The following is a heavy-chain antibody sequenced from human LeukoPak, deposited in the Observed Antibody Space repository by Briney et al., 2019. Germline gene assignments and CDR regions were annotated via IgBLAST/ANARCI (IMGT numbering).Heavy chain of an antibody. CDR3: ARVINYYETDVDY. CDR2: ISSSGSTI. D-gene: IGHD3-22*01. J-gene: IGHJ4*02. V-gene: IGHV3-48*03. CDR1: GFTFSSYE. Sequence: GGSLRLSCAASGFTFSSYEMNWVRQAPGKGLEWVSYISSSGSTIYYADSVKGRFTTSRDNAKNSLYLQMNSLRAEDTAVYYCARVINYYETDVDYWGQGTLVTVSS.